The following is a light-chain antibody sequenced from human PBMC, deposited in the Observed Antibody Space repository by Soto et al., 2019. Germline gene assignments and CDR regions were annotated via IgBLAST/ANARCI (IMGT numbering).Light chain of an antibody. V-gene: IGLV2-14*01. J-gene: IGLJ3*02. CDR2: EVS. CDR1: SSDVGAYNY. Sequence: QSALTQPASVSGSPGQSITISCTGTSSDVGAYNYVSWYQLHPGKAPRLIIYEVSNRPSGVSNRFSGSKSGNTASLTISGLQAEDEADYFCCSYTGIITGVFGGGTKVTVL. CDR3: CSYTGIITGV.